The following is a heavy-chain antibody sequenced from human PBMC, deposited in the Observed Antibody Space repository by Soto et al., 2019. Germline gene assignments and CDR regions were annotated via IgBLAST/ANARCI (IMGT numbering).Heavy chain of an antibody. CDR1: GGSVSGGSYQ. V-gene: IGHV4-61*01. CDR2: VHFSGGT. Sequence: QVQLQESGPGLAKPSETLSLTCSVSGGSVSGGSYQWTWIRQPPGKGLEWIGYVHFSGGTNYNPSLESLITITIDTSRDQFSLKLTSLTAADTAVYFCARDNMATFDYHYYGMDVWGQGTTVTVSS. J-gene: IGHJ6*02. CDR3: ARDNMATFDYHYYGMDV. D-gene: IGHD5-12*01.